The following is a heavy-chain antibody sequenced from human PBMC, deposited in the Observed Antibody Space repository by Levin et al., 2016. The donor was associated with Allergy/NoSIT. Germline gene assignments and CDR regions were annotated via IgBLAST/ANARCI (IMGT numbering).Heavy chain of an antibody. CDR2: ISSSDTHI. Sequence: GGSLRLSCAASGFTFSFYSMNWVRQAPGKGLEWVSFISSSDTHIYYADSVKGRFTISRDNAKNSLNMQMNSLRAEDTAVYYCARARTLVTSDGIGYWGQGTLVTVSS. D-gene: IGHD4-23*01. J-gene: IGHJ4*02. CDR3: ARARTLVTSDGIGY. V-gene: IGHV3-21*01. CDR1: GFTFSFYS.